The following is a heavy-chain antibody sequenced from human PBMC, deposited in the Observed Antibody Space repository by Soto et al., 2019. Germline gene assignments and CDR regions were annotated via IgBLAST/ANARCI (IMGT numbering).Heavy chain of an antibody. CDR1: GFTVSISY. V-gene: IGHV3-53*01. J-gene: IGHJ4*02. Sequence: EVQLVESGGGLIQPGESLRLSCAASGFTVSISYMSWVRQAPGKGLEWVSTIYRDGSTYYADSVEGRFTISRDNSKNAMYLQMNSLRAEDAANYCCGSGTGIGGYDSGDYWGQGTVVTVSS. CDR2: IYRDGST. CDR3: GSGTGIGGYDSGDY. D-gene: IGHD3-16*01.